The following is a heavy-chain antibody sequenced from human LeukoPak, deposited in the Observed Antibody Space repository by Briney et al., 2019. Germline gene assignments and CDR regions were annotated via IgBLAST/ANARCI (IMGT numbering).Heavy chain of an antibody. V-gene: IGHV3-30*18. CDR2: ISYDGSNK. Sequence: GGSLRLSCAASGFTFSSYGMHWVRQAPGKGLEWVAVISYDGSNKYYADSVKGRFTISRDNSKNTLYLQMNSLRAEDTAVYYCAKDLRPGYSGYYYYYYYGMDVWGQGTTVTVSS. J-gene: IGHJ6*02. CDR1: GFTFSSYG. D-gene: IGHD5-12*01. CDR3: AKDLRPGYSGYYYYYYYGMDV.